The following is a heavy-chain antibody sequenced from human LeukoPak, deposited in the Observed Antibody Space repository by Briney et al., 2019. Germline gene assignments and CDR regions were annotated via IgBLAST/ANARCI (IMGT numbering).Heavy chain of an antibody. CDR3: ARGDHVRIYAESAFDI. CDR1: GYTFTNYY. Sequence: ASVKVSCKASGYTFTNYYIHWVRQAPGQGLEWMGILNPSGATTNYAQKFQGRVTMTRDTSTSTVYMELSSLRSEDTAVYYCARGDHVRIYAESAFDIWGQGTMVTVSS. V-gene: IGHV1-46*01. CDR2: LNPSGATT. D-gene: IGHD5/OR15-5a*01. J-gene: IGHJ3*02.